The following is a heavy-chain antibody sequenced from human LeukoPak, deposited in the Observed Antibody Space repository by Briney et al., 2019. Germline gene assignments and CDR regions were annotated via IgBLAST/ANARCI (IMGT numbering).Heavy chain of an antibody. Sequence: PSETLSLTCTVSGGSISSVDYYWRWIRQPPGKGLEWIGYISYSGSTYYNPSLKGRVTLSVDTSKNQFSLKLSSVTAADTAVYYCARDLSGKDAFDIWGQGTMVTVSS. CDR3: ARDLSGKDAFDI. CDR2: ISYSGST. D-gene: IGHD3-3*01. J-gene: IGHJ3*02. V-gene: IGHV4-30-4*01. CDR1: GGSISSVDYY.